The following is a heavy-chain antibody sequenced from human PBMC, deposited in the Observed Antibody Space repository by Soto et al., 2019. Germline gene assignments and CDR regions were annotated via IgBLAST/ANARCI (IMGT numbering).Heavy chain of an antibody. CDR2: IYSTGNT. CDR3: RRSSRYSTDV. CDR1: GDSISSSSY. J-gene: IGHJ6*02. D-gene: IGHD6-13*01. Sequence: PSETLALTGTVCGDSISSSSYWGWIRQPPGKGLEWIGRIYSTGNTYYNPSLNSQVTISVDTSKNQFSLNVISVTAADTAVYYCRRSSRYSTDVWGQGTTVT. V-gene: IGHV4-39*01.